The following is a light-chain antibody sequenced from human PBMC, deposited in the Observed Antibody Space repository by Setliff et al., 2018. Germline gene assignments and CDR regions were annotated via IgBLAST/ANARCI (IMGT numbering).Light chain of an antibody. CDR2: DVS. CDR1: SSDVGGYNY. Sequence: QSALAQPRSVSGSPGQSVTISCTGTSSDVGGYNYVSWYQQHPGKAPKVMIYDVSKRPSGVPDRFSGSKPGNTASLTISGLQAEDEAEYYCCSYAGSYTYVFGTGTKVTVL. J-gene: IGLJ1*01. CDR3: CSYAGSYTYV. V-gene: IGLV2-11*01.